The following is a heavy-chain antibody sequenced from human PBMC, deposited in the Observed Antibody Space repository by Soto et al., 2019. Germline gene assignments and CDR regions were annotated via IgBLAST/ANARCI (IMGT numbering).Heavy chain of an antibody. CDR2: IYYSGST. Sequence: QLQLQESGPGLVKPSETLSLTCTVSGGSISSSSYYWGWIRQPPGKGLEWIGSIYYSGSTYYNPSLKSRVTISVDTSKNQFSLKLSSVTAADTAVYYCARGSDYDILTGYPLPFDYWGQGTLVTVSS. V-gene: IGHV4-39*01. CDR3: ARGSDYDILTGYPLPFDY. CDR1: GGSISSSSYY. J-gene: IGHJ4*02. D-gene: IGHD3-9*01.